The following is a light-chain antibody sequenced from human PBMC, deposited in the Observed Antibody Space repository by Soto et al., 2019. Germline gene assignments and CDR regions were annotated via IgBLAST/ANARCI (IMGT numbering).Light chain of an antibody. CDR3: QHYCNSFFS. V-gene: IGKV3-20*01. CDR1: QSVYNNY. Sequence: EIVLTQSPGTLSLSPGERATLSCRASQSVYNNYLSWYQQKPGQAPRLLIYGTSIMPTGIPDRFSGSGSGTDFILTISRLEPEDFAVYYCQHYCNSFFSFGPGTKVDLK. CDR2: GTS. J-gene: IGKJ3*01.